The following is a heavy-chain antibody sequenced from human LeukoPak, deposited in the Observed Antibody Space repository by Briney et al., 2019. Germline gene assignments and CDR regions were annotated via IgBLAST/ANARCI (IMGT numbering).Heavy chain of an antibody. CDR1: GYTFTGYY. D-gene: IGHD1-26*01. CDR3: AKEDSGSAIDY. J-gene: IGHJ4*02. CDR2: INPNSGGT. Sequence: ASVKVSCKASGYTFTGYYMHWVRQAPGQGLAWMGWINPNSGGTNYAQKFQGRVTMTRDTSINTDYMELSRLRSDDTAVYYCAKEDSGSAIDYWGQGTLVTVSS. V-gene: IGHV1-2*02.